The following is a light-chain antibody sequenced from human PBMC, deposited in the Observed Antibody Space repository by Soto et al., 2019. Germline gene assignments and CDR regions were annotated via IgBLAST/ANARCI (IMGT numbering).Light chain of an antibody. CDR3: MQGTHWPPYT. CDR2: KVS. Sequence: DVAMTQSPLSLPVTLGQPASISCRSSQSLTYSDGNTYLTWFHLRPGQSPRRLIYKVSNRDSVVTDRFSGSGSGTDFTLKISRVEAEDVGVYYCMQGTHWPPYTFGQGTKLEIK. CDR1: QSLTYSDGNTY. J-gene: IGKJ2*01. V-gene: IGKV2-30*01.